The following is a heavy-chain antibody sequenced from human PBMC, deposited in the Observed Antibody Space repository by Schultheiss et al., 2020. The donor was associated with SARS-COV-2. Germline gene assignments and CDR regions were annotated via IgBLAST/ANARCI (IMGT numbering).Heavy chain of an antibody. J-gene: IGHJ5*02. V-gene: IGHV3-11*05. CDR3: ARVVAPSNWFDP. CDR2: ISSSSSYI. CDR1: GFTFSDYY. D-gene: IGHD2-2*01. Sequence: GGSLRLSCAASGFTFSDYYMSWIRQAPGKGLEWVSYISSSSSYIYYADSVKGRFTISRDNAKNSLYLQMNSLRAEDTAVYYCARVVAPSNWFDPWGQGTLVTVSS.